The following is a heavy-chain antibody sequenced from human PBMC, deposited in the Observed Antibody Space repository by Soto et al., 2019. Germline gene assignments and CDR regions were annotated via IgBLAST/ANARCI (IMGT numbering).Heavy chain of an antibody. CDR1: GGSISSGGYY. V-gene: IGHV4-31*03. J-gene: IGHJ4*02. Sequence: SETLSLTCTVSGGSISSGGYYWSWIRQHPGKGLEWIGYIYYSGSTYYNPSLKSRVTISVDTSKNQFSLKLSSVTAADTAVYYCARVYPDCSGGSCDPYFDDWGQGTLVTVSS. CDR2: IYYSGST. CDR3: ARVYPDCSGGSCDPYFDD. D-gene: IGHD2-15*01.